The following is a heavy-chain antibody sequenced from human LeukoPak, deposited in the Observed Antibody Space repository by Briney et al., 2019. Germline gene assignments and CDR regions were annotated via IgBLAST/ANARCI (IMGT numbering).Heavy chain of an antibody. Sequence: PGGSLRLSCAASGFTVGSNYMSWIRQPPGKGLEWIGEINHSGSTNYNPSLKSRVTISVDTSKNQFSLKLSSVTAADTAVYYCASRAARHPYYYYYMDVWGKGTTVTVSS. D-gene: IGHD6-6*01. J-gene: IGHJ6*03. V-gene: IGHV4-34*01. CDR2: INHSGST. CDR1: GFTVGSNY. CDR3: ASRAARHPYYYYYMDV.